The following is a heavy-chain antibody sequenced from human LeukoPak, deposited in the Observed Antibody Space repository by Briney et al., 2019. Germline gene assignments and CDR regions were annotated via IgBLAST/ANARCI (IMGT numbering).Heavy chain of an antibody. J-gene: IGHJ4*02. CDR1: GGSISSGGYY. CDR2: IYYSGST. Sequence: SQTLSLTCTVSGGSISSGGYYWSWIRQHPGKGLDRIVYIYYSGSTYYNPSLKSRVTISVDTSKNQFSLNLSSVTAADTAVYYCARDRGAAAGIFDYWGQGTLVTVSS. CDR3: ARDRGAAAGIFDY. D-gene: IGHD6-13*01. V-gene: IGHV4-31*03.